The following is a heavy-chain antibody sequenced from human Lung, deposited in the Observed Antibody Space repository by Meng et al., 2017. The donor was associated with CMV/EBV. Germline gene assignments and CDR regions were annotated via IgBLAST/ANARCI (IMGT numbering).Heavy chain of an antibody. V-gene: IGHV1-69*10. J-gene: IGHJ6*02. CDR3: ARGACSSTSCYRYYYYGMDV. D-gene: IGHD2-2*01. CDR2: IIPILGIA. Sequence: SXXVSXKASGYTFKSYGFSWVRQAPRQGLEWMGGIIPILGIANYAQKFQGRVTITTDKSTSTAYMELSSLRSEDTAVYYCARGACSSTSCYRYYYYGMDVWGQGNXVNGAS. CDR1: GYTFKSYG.